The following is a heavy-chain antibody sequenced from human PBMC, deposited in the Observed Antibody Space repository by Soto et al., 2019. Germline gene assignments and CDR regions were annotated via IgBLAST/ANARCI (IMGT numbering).Heavy chain of an antibody. V-gene: IGHV3-73*02. J-gene: IGHJ4*02. CDR3: TTHSPEDMNRK. D-gene: IGHD2-15*01. CDR2: IRSKTNDYAT. Sequence: EVQLVESGGGLVQPGGSLKLSCAASGFTFSDSPMHWVRQASGKGLEWVGRIRSKTNDYATAYAASVKGRFTISRDDSKNTASLHLNSLKTEDTAVYYCTTHSPEDMNRKWGQGTLVTVSS. CDR1: GFTFSDSP.